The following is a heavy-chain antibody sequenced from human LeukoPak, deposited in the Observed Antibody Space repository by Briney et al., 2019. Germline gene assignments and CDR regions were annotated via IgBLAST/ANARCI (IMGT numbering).Heavy chain of an antibody. Sequence: SETLSLTCTVSGGSISSSSYYWGWIRQPPGKGLEWIGSIYYSGSTYYNPSRKSRVTISVDTSKNQFSLKLSSVTAADTAVHYCARTTDTAMVYYYYYMDVWGKGTTVTVSS. CDR2: IYYSGST. J-gene: IGHJ6*03. CDR3: ARTTDTAMVYYYYYMDV. CDR1: GGSISSSSYY. V-gene: IGHV4-39*07. D-gene: IGHD5-18*01.